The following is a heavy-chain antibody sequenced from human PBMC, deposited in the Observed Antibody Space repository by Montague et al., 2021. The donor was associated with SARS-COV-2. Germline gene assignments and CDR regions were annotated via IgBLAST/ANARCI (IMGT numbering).Heavy chain of an antibody. V-gene: IGHV4-34*01. Sequence: SETLSLTCAVYGGSFSGYYWSWIRQPPGKGLEWIGEINHSGSTNYNPSLKSRVTIPVDTSKNQFSLKLSSVTAADTVVYYCARVRYYGSGTSLGMDVWGQGTTVTVSS. CDR2: INHSGST. D-gene: IGHD3-10*01. J-gene: IGHJ6*02. CDR1: GGSFSGYY. CDR3: ARVRYYGSGTSLGMDV.